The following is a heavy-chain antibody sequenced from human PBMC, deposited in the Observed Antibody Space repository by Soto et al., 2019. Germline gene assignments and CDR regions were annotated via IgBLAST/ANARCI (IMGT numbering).Heavy chain of an antibody. V-gene: IGHV3-23*01. J-gene: IGHJ3*02. CDR2: ISGSGSST. CDR1: GFTFTTYA. D-gene: IGHD3-10*01. CDR3: AKESMVRGVIGPLGAFDI. Sequence: GGSLRLSCAASGFTFTTYAMNWVRQAPGKGLEYVSAISGSGSSTYYADSVKGRFTISRDNSKNTLFLQMNSLRAEDTAVYYCAKESMVRGVIGPLGAFDIWGQGTMVTVSS.